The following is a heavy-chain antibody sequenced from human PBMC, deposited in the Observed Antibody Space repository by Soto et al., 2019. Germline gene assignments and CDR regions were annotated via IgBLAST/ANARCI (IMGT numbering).Heavy chain of an antibody. V-gene: IGHV1-69*13. Sequence: SVKVSCKASGGSFSSYAISWVRQAPGQGLEWMGGIIPIFGTANYAQKFQGRVTITADESTSTAYMELSSLRSEDTAVYYCARDQLGLYNWFDPWGQGTLVTVS. J-gene: IGHJ5*02. CDR2: IIPIFGTA. D-gene: IGHD7-27*01. CDR1: GGSFSSYA. CDR3: ARDQLGLYNWFDP.